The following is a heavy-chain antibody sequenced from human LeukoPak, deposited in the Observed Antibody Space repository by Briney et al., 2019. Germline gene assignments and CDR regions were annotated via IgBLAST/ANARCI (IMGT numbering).Heavy chain of an antibody. Sequence: ASVKVSCKGSGYTFTNYAIHWVRQAPGQRLEWLGWINAGNGHTKYSQKFQGRVTITRDTSATIAYMELTSLTSEDTAVYSCARGYCSSTSCQYYFDYWGQGTLVTVSS. CDR2: INAGNGHT. D-gene: IGHD2-2*01. CDR1: GYTFTNYA. CDR3: ARGYCSSTSCQYYFDY. V-gene: IGHV1-3*01. J-gene: IGHJ4*02.